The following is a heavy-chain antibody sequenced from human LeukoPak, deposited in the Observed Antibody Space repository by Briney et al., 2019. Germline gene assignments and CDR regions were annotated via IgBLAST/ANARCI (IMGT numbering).Heavy chain of an antibody. Sequence: SETPSLTCTVSGGSISSSSYYWGWIRQPPGKGLEWIGSIYYSGSTYYNPSLKSRVTISVDTSKNQFSLKLSSVTAADTAVYYCARDRPDYGAERFAYWGQGTLVTVSS. CDR1: GGSISSSSYY. J-gene: IGHJ4*02. D-gene: IGHD4-17*01. CDR2: IYYSGST. CDR3: ARDRPDYGAERFAY. V-gene: IGHV4-39*02.